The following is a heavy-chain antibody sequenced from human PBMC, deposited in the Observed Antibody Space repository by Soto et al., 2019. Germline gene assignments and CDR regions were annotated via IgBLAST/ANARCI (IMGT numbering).Heavy chain of an antibody. D-gene: IGHD4-17*01. CDR2: TWYEGSNK. V-gene: IGHV3-33*01. CDR3: ARDLADYGDYVQYYFDY. CDR1: GFTVSNYD. J-gene: IGHJ4*02. Sequence: QVQREESGGGVVQPGRSLRLSCAASGFTVSNYDMHWVRQAPGKGLEWVAVTWYEGSNKYYADSVKGRFTISRDNSKNTLYLQMNSLRAEDTAVYYCARDLADYGDYVQYYFDYWGQGTLVTVSS.